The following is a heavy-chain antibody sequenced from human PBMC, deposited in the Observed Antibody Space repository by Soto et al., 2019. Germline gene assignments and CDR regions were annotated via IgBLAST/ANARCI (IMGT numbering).Heavy chain of an antibody. J-gene: IGHJ3*02. CDR3: ARQKNSSGWYVKRTRRSDAFDI. V-gene: IGHV5-51*01. D-gene: IGHD6-19*01. CDR1: GYSFTSYW. Sequence: PGESLKISCKGSGYSFTSYWIGWVRQMPGKGLEWMGIIYPGDSDTRYSPSFQGQVTISADKSISTAYLQWSSLKASDTAMYYCARQKNSSGWYVKRTRRSDAFDIWGQGTMVTVSS. CDR2: IYPGDSDT.